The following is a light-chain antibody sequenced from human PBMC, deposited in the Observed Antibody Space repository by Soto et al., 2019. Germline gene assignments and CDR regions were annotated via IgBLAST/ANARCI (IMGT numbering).Light chain of an antibody. V-gene: IGLV2-14*03. CDR1: SSDVGGYNY. CDR3: SSYTSRSTVV. CDR2: TFL. Sequence: QSVLTQPASVSGSPGQSITISCTGTSSDVGGYNYVSWYQHHPGKAPKLIIYTFLNRPSGISNHFSGSKSGNTASLTISGLQAEDEADYYCSSYTSRSTVVFGGGTQLTVL. J-gene: IGLJ7*01.